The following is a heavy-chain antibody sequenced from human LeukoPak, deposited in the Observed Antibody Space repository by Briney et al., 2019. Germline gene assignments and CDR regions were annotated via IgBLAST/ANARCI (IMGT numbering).Heavy chain of an antibody. D-gene: IGHD3-22*01. CDR1: GDSVTSGNYY. Sequence: PSETLSLTCSVSGDSVTSGNYYWSWIRQPPEKGPECIGHIHHSATIYYIPSLLSRATTSVDASKNQLSLRLSSVTAADTALYYCAGGKDDSKLHHWGEGTLGTVSS. CDR2: IHHSATI. CDR3: AGGKDDSKLHH. V-gene: IGHV4-31*03. J-gene: IGHJ1*01.